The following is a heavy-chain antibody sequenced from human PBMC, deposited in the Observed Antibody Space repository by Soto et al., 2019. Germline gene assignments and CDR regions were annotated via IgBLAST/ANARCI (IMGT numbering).Heavy chain of an antibody. V-gene: IGHV4-59*08. CDR3: ARYSSGWYAFDY. D-gene: IGHD6-19*01. CDR1: GGSISSYY. CDR2: IYYSGST. Sequence: SETLSLTCTVSGGSISSYYWSWIRQPPGKGLEWIGYIYYSGSTNYNPSLKSRVTISVDTSKNQFSLKLSSVTAADTAVYYCARYSSGWYAFDYWGQGTLVTVSS. J-gene: IGHJ4*02.